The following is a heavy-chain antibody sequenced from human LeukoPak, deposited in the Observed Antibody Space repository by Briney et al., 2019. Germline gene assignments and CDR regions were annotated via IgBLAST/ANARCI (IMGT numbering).Heavy chain of an antibody. J-gene: IGHJ4*02. Sequence: GGSLRLSCAASGSTLSSYAMSWVRQAPGKGLEWVSSISGSGSTTYYADSVKGRFTISRDNPNNTLHLQMNSLRAEDTAVYSCAKSGYSSSWPFDNWGQGTLVTVSS. CDR3: AKSGYSSSWPFDN. CDR2: ISGSGSTT. V-gene: IGHV3-23*01. CDR1: GSTLSSYA. D-gene: IGHD6-13*01.